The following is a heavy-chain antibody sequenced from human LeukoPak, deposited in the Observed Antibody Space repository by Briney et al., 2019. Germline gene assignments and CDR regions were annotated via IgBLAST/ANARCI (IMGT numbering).Heavy chain of an antibody. CDR1: GFTLSGHY. CDR3: ARALQAYYLDY. V-gene: IGHV3-11*01. J-gene: IGHJ4*02. CDR2: ISSGGTT. Sequence: GGSLRLSCAASGFTLSGHYMSWIRQAPGKGLEWVSKISSGGTTYYADSLKGRFTISRDNAKNSLYLQINSLRAEDTAVYYCARALQAYYLDYRGQGTLGTVSP.